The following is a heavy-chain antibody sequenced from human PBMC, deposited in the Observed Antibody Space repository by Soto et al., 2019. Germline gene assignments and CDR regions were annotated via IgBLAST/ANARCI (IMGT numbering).Heavy chain of an antibody. CDR3: ARVRYSSSWSPFDY. J-gene: IGHJ4*02. V-gene: IGHV3-7*01. D-gene: IGHD6-13*01. Sequence: GGSPRLSCVAPRITFIGYWMSWVRPAPGKGLEWVANIKQDGSEKYYVDSVKGRFTISRDNAKNSLYLQMNSLRAEDTAVYYCARVRYSSSWSPFDYWGQGTLVTVSS. CDR2: IKQDGSEK. CDR1: RITFIGYW.